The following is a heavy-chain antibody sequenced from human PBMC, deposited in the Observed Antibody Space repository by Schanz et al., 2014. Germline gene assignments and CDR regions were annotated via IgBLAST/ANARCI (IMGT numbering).Heavy chain of an antibody. CDR2: ISDSGTYT. CDR3: ARVKYCTITRCYRTETEGIYYMDV. Sequence: VQLMESGGGLVKPGGSLRLSCAASGFVFGDYYMTWIRQAPGKGLEWLSYISDSGTYTNYADSVKGRFTISRDNSKNTLYLQMKSLRAEDTAVYYCARVKYCTITRCYRTETEGIYYMDVWGKGTTVTVSS. CDR1: GFVFGDYY. J-gene: IGHJ6*03. V-gene: IGHV3-11*05. D-gene: IGHD2-2*01.